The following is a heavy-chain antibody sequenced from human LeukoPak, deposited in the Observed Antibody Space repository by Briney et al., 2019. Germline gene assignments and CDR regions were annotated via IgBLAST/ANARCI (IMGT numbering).Heavy chain of an antibody. V-gene: IGHV3-48*04. CDR3: ARDRYCSSTSCYGNSGYDYGLFDY. Sequence: PGGSLRLSCAASGLTFSKYSMTWVRQAPGKGLEWVSFIDTSSTTMYYTDSVKGRFTISRDNAKNSLYLQMNGLKVEDTAIYYCARDRYCSSTSCYGNSGYDYGLFDYWGQGTLVTVSS. J-gene: IGHJ4*02. CDR2: IDTSSTTM. D-gene: IGHD2-2*01. CDR1: GLTFSKYS.